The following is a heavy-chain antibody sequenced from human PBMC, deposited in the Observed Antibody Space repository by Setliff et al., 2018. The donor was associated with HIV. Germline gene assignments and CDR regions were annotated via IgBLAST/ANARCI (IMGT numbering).Heavy chain of an antibody. CDR3: AIRPPLTPGREYYFDF. V-gene: IGHV4-4*09. D-gene: IGHD1-1*01. J-gene: IGHJ4*02. CDR1: CGSFTTYY. Sequence: TLSLTCTVSCGSFTTYYWSWLRQPPGKELEWIGYFYTSGSTNYNPSLKSRVTISIDTSKNQFSLKLNAVTAADTAVYYCAIRPPLTPGREYYFDFWGQGTLVTSPQ. CDR2: FYTSGST.